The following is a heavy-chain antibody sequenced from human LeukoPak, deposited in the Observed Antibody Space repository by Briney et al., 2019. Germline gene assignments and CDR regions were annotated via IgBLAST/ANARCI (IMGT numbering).Heavy chain of an antibody. CDR3: ARANYGSGSFYAMDV. J-gene: IGHJ6*04. CDR2: INSDGSST. CDR1: GFTFSSHW. Sequence: GGSLRLSCAASGFTFSSHWMHWVRQAPGKGLVCVSRINSDGSSTSYADSVEGRFTISRDNAKNTLYLQMNSLRAEDTAVYYCARANYGSGSFYAMDVWGKGTTVTVSS. V-gene: IGHV3-74*01. D-gene: IGHD3-10*01.